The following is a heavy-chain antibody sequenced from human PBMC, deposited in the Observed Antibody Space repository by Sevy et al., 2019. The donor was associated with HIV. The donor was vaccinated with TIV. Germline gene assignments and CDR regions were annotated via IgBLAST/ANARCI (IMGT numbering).Heavy chain of an antibody. Sequence: GGSLRLSCAASGFTFSRFGMHWVRQAPGKGLEWVGVVWYDGSNEYYADSVKGRFTISRDNSKNTLYLQMNRLRAEDTAVYYCAREPTDLSCYMYLWGNGTAVTVSS. J-gene: IGHJ6*03. CDR1: GFTFSRFG. D-gene: IGHD1-26*01. CDR3: AREPTDLSCYMYL. CDR2: VWYDGSNE. V-gene: IGHV3-33*01.